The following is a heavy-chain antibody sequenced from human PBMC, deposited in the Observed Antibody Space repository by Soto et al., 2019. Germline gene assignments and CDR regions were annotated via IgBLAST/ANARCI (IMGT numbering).Heavy chain of an antibody. D-gene: IGHD4-17*01. Sequence: QVQLQESGPGLVKPSETLSLTCTVSGGSISSYYWSWIRQPPGKGLEWIGYIYYSGSTNYNPSLKSRVNISVDTSKNQFSLRLSSVTAADTAVYYCARRYGDCFDYWGQGPLVTVSS. V-gene: IGHV4-59*08. CDR2: IYYSGST. J-gene: IGHJ4*02. CDR1: GGSISSYY. CDR3: ARRYGDCFDY.